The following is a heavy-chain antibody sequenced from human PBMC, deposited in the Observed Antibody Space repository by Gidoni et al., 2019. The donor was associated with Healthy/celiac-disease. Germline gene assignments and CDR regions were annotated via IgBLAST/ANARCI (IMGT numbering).Heavy chain of an antibody. CDR2: ISCSGGST. J-gene: IGHJ4*02. Sequence: EVQLLESGGGLVQPGGSLRLSCAASGFTFSSYAMSWVRQAPGKGLGWVSAISCSGGSTYYADSVKGRFTISRDNSKNTLYLQMHSLRAEDTAVYYCAIGRSSLDYWGQGTLVTVSS. CDR1: GFTFSSYA. CDR3: AIGRSSLDY. V-gene: IGHV3-23*01. D-gene: IGHD6-6*01.